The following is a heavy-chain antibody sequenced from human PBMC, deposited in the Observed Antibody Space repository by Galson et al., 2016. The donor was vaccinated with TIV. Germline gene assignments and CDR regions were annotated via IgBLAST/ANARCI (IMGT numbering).Heavy chain of an antibody. J-gene: IGHJ6*02. CDR3: ARDYVLGMSGYYQYGRDV. D-gene: IGHD3-16*01. V-gene: IGHV1-18*01. Sequence: SVKVSCKASGYTFNTYGLSWVRQAPGQGLEWMGWIGGYNGNTKYAQKLQGRVTLPTDTSTGTAYMELRSLRSDDTAMYYCARDYVLGMSGYYQYGRDVWGQGTTATVSS. CDR2: IGGYNGNT. CDR1: GYTFNTYG.